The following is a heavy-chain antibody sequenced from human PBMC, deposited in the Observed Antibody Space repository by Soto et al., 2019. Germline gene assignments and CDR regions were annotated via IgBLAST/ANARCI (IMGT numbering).Heavy chain of an antibody. CDR3: ARDPHPYSSSYYFDY. Sequence: ASVKVSCKASGYTFTGYYMHWVRQAPGQGLEWMGWINPNSGGTNYAQKFQGRVTMTRDTSISTAYMKLSRLRSDDTAVYYCARDPHPYSSSYYFDYWGQGTLVTVSS. V-gene: IGHV1-2*02. CDR2: INPNSGGT. CDR1: GYTFTGYY. J-gene: IGHJ4*02. D-gene: IGHD6-6*01.